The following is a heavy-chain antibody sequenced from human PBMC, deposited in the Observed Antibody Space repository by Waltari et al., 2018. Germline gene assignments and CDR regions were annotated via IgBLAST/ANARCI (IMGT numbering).Heavy chain of an antibody. CDR2: IYTSGST. D-gene: IGHD3-22*01. V-gene: IGHV4-61*02. CDR3: ARVRSGYYLDY. Sequence: QVQLQESGPGLVKPSQTLSLTFTVSRGSISRGSYYWSLIRQPAAKGLEWIGRIYTSGSTNYNPSLKSRVTISVDTSKNQFSLKLSSVTAADTAVYYCARVRSGYYLDYWGQGTLVTVSS. CDR1: RGSISRGSYY. J-gene: IGHJ4*02.